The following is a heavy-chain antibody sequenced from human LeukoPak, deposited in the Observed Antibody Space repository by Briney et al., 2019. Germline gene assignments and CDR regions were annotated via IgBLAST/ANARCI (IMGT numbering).Heavy chain of an antibody. CDR3: AKGTTVVTPGVLDY. CDR2: ISSSSTYV. Sequence: GGSLRLSCAASGFTFSTYSMNWVRQAPGKGLEWVSSISSSSTYVYYADSVKGRFTISRDNSKNTLYLQMNSLRAEDTAVYYCAKGTTVVTPGVLDYWGQGTLVTVSS. V-gene: IGHV3-21*04. D-gene: IGHD4-23*01. CDR1: GFTFSTYS. J-gene: IGHJ4*02.